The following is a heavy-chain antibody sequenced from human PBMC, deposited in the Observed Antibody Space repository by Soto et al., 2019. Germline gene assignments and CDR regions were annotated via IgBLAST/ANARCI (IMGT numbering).Heavy chain of an antibody. Sequence: SVKVSCKASGFTFTSSAVQWVRQARGQRLEWIGWIVVGSGNTNYAQKFQERVTITRDMSTSTAYMELSSLRSEDTAVYYCAAEPTYYYDSSGYYPPVGFDYWGQGTLVTVSS. CDR2: IVVGSGNT. CDR3: AAEPTYYYDSSGYYPPVGFDY. V-gene: IGHV1-58*01. CDR1: GFTFTSSA. J-gene: IGHJ4*02. D-gene: IGHD3-22*01.